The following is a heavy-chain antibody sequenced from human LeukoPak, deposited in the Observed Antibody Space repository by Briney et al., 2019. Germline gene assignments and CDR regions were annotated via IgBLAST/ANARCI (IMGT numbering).Heavy chain of an antibody. D-gene: IGHD3-10*01. CDR3: ARFMVRGYYFDY. J-gene: IGHJ4*02. V-gene: IGHV4-4*02. CDR1: GGSISSSYW. CDR2: IYHSGST. Sequence: SGTLSLTCAVSGGSISSSYWWSWVRQPPGKGLEWIGEIYHSGSTNYNPSLKSRVTISVDTSKNQFSLKLSSVTAADTAVYYCARFMVRGYYFDYWGQGTLVTVSS.